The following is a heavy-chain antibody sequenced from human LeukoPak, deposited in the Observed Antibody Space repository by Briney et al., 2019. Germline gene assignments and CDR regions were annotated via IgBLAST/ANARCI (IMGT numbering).Heavy chain of an antibody. Sequence: SGTLSLTCVVSGGSISNNKWWTWVRQPPGKGLEWIGEIFHSGSTKYNPSLKSRVTISVDKSKNQFSLKLSSVTAADTAVYYCARTSIAAAGTFDYWGQGTLVTVSS. CDR1: GGSISNNKW. CDR3: ARTSIAAAGTFDY. D-gene: IGHD6-13*01. CDR2: IFHSGST. J-gene: IGHJ4*02. V-gene: IGHV4-4*02.